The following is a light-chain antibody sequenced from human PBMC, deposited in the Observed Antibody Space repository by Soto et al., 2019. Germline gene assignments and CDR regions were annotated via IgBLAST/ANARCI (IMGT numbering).Light chain of an antibody. Sequence: EIVLTQSPATLSLSPGERATLSCRASQSVRSNYFSWYQQKPGQAPRLLYYNSSTRATGVPVRFSGSGSGTDFTLTISRLEPDDFALYYCQQYRDLPQTFGQGTQVEIK. CDR1: QSVRSNY. CDR3: QQYRDLPQT. V-gene: IGKV3-20*01. J-gene: IGKJ1*01. CDR2: NSS.